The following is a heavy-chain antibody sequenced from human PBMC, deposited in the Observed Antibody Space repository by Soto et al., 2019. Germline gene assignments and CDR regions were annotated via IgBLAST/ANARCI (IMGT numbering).Heavy chain of an antibody. V-gene: IGHV4-30-2*01. D-gene: IGHD6-19*01. J-gene: IGHJ4*02. CDR1: GGSISSGGYS. Sequence: SETLSLTCAVSGGSISSGGYSWSWIRQPPGKGLEWIGYIYHSGTTYYNPSLKSRVTISVDRSKNQFSLKLSSVTAADTAVYSCARDGSGRAADDTYFDYWGQGTLVTVSS. CDR2: IYHSGTT. CDR3: ARDGSGRAADDTYFDY.